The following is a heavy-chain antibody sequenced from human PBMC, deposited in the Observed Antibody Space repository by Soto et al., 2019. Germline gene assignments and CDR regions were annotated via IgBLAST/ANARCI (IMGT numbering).Heavy chain of an antibody. V-gene: IGHV3-23*01. CDR1: GFSFGSYA. Sequence: PGGSLRLSCVASGFSFGSYALTWVRQAPGKCLEWVSTISGSDGKTFYADAVKGRFSISRDISQSTLYLQMNSLRADDTAIYYCARWSYLDYWGQVXRVTVDS. J-gene: IGHJ4*02. CDR2: ISGSDGKT. CDR3: ARWSYLDY. D-gene: IGHD3-3*01.